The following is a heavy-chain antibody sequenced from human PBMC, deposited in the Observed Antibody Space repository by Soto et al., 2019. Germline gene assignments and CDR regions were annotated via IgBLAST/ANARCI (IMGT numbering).Heavy chain of an antibody. CDR1: VYTFTSYY. J-gene: IGHJ6*02. D-gene: IGHD6-6*01. CDR2: INPSGGST. CDR3: AREASSSSGNGLYYYYYGMDV. V-gene: IGHV1-46*01. Sequence: XSVKFSCQASVYTFTSYYMHWVRQAPGQGLEWMGIINPSGGSTSYAQKFQGRVTMTRDTSTSTVYMELSSLRSEDTAVYYCAREASSSSGNGLYYYYYGMDVWRQGTTVTVSS.